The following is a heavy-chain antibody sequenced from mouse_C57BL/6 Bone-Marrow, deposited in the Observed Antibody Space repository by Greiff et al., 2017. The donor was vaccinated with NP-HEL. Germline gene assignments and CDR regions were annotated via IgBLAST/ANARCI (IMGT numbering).Heavy chain of an antibody. Sequence: VQLQQSGAELARPGASVKLSCKASGYTFTSYGISWVKQRTGQGLEWIGEIYPRSGNTYYNEKFKGTATLTADKSSSTAYMELRSLTSEDSAVYFCARGNNFFYYYAMDYGGQGTSVTVSS. CDR3: ARGNNFFYYYAMDY. V-gene: IGHV1-81*01. CDR1: GYTFTSYG. J-gene: IGHJ4*01. CDR2: IYPRSGNT.